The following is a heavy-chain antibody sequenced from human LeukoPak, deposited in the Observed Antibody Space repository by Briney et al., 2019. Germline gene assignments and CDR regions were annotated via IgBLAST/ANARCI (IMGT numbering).Heavy chain of an antibody. CDR3: AISYITISGIDY. CDR1: GFTFSSYE. D-gene: IGHD3-9*01. J-gene: IGHJ4*02. CDR2: ISSSGSTI. V-gene: IGHV3-48*03. Sequence: GGSLRLSCAASGFTFSSYEMNWVRQAPGKGLEWVSYISSSGSTIYYADSVKGRFTISRDSAKNSLYLQMNSLRAEDTAVYYCAISYITISGIDYWGQGTLVTVSS.